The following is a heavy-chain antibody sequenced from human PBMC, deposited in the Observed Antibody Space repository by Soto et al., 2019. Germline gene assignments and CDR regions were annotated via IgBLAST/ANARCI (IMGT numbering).Heavy chain of an antibody. Sequence: ASMKVSCKASGYTFTSYGISWVRQAPGQGLEWMGWISAYNGNTNYAQKLQGRVTMTTDTSTSTAYMELGSLRSDDTAVYYCARDLYYDSSGYQPFDYWGQGTLVTVSS. V-gene: IGHV1-18*04. CDR1: GYTFTSYG. CDR3: ARDLYYDSSGYQPFDY. D-gene: IGHD3-22*01. CDR2: ISAYNGNT. J-gene: IGHJ4*02.